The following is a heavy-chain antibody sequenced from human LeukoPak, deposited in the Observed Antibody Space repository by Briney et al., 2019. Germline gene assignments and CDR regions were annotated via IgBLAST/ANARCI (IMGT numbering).Heavy chain of an antibody. Sequence: SVKVSCKXSGGTFSSYAISWVRQAPGQGLEWMGGIIPIFGTANYSQKFQGRVTITADESTSTAYMELGSLRSEDTAVYYCARGPRPTYYDFWSGYYTGEYFDYWGQGTLVTVSS. V-gene: IGHV1-69*01. CDR1: GGTFSSYA. D-gene: IGHD3-3*01. CDR2: IIPIFGTA. J-gene: IGHJ4*02. CDR3: ARGPRPTYYDFWSGYYTGEYFDY.